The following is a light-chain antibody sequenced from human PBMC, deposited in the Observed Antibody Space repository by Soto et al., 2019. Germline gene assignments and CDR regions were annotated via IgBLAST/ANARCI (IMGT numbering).Light chain of an antibody. CDR1: SSHIGSNY. J-gene: IGLJ3*02. CDR3: AAWDGSLSVCV. CDR2: RNN. Sequence: QSVLTQPPSASGTPGQRVTISCSGSSSHIGSNYVYWYQQLPGTAPKLLIYRNNQRPSGVPDRFSGSKSGTSAALAISGLRSEDEAEYYCAAWDGSLSVCVFGGGTKLTVL. V-gene: IGLV1-47*01.